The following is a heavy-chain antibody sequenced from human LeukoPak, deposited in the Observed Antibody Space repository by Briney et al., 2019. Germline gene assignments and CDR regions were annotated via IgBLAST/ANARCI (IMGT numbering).Heavy chain of an antibody. CDR2: IWYDGSNK. CDR3: ARDPSRGHSSSWYTPLDY. J-gene: IGHJ4*02. CDR1: GFTFSSYG. D-gene: IGHD6-13*01. V-gene: IGHV3-33*01. Sequence: QPGRSLRLSCAASGFTFSSYGMHWVRQAPGKGLEWVAVIWYDGSNKYYADPVKGRFTISRDNSKNTLYLQMNSLRAEDTAVYYCARDPSRGHSSSWYTPLDYWGQGTLVTVSS.